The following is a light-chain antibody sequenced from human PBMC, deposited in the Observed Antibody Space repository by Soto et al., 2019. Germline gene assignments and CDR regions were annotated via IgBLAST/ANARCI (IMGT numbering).Light chain of an antibody. CDR3: QQYGSSPIT. V-gene: IGKV3-20*01. J-gene: IGKJ5*01. CDR1: QSVSSN. Sequence: SQSPATLAVSKRERATLSCRASQSVSSNLAWYQQKPGQAPRLLIYGASSRATGIPDRFSGSGSGTDFTLTISRLEPEDFAVYFCQQYGSSPITLGQGTRLEI. CDR2: GAS.